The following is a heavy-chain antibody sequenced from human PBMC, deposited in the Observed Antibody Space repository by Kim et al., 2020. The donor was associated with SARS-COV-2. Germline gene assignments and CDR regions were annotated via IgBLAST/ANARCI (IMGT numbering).Heavy chain of an antibody. J-gene: IGHJ3*02. V-gene: IGHV3-74*01. CDR2: INSDGSST. D-gene: IGHD1-26*01. Sequence: GGSLRLSCAASGFTFSSYWMHWVRQAPGKGLVWVSRINSDGSSTSYADSVKGRFTISRDNAKNTLYLQMNSLRAEDTAVYYCARPIVGATWCNAFGIWGQGTMVTVSS. CDR1: GFTFSSYW. CDR3: ARPIVGATWCNAFGI.